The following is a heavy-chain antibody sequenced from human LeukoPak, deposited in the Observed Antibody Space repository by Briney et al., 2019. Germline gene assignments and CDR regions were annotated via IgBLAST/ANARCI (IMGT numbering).Heavy chain of an antibody. D-gene: IGHD2-2*01. CDR1: GGSISSYY. J-gene: IGHJ3*02. CDR2: IYYSGST. Sequence: SETLSLTCTVSGGSISSYYWSWIRQPPGKGLEWIGYIYYSGSTNYNPSLKSRVTMSVDTSKNQFSLKLSSVTAADTAVYYCARDIVVVPAARPHDAFDIWGQGTMVTVSS. V-gene: IGHV4-59*12. CDR3: ARDIVVVPAARPHDAFDI.